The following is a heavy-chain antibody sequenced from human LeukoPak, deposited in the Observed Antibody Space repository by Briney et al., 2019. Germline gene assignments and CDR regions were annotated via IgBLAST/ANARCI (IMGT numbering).Heavy chain of an antibody. Sequence: GGSLRLSCAASGFTFSDYYMSWIRQAPGKGLEWVSAISGSGGSTYYADSVKGRFTISRDNSKKTLYLQMNSLRAEDTAVYYCAKDHYYDSSGYFPVFDYWGQGTLVTVSS. V-gene: IGHV3-23*01. CDR2: ISGSGGST. CDR3: AKDHYYDSSGYFPVFDY. CDR1: GFTFSDYY. D-gene: IGHD3-22*01. J-gene: IGHJ4*02.